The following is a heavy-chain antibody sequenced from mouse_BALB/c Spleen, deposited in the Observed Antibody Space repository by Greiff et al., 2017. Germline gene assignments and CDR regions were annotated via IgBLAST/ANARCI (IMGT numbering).Heavy chain of an antibody. Sequence: EVMLVESGGGLVKPGGSLKLSCAASGFTFSSYAMSWVRQTPEKRLEWVASISSGGSTYYPDSVKGRFTISRDNARNILYLQMSSLRSEDTAMYYCAREGSYWAMDYWGQGTSVTVSS. CDR3: AREGSYWAMDY. CDR2: ISSGGST. J-gene: IGHJ4*01. D-gene: IGHD1-1*01. V-gene: IGHV5-6-5*01. CDR1: GFTFSSYA.